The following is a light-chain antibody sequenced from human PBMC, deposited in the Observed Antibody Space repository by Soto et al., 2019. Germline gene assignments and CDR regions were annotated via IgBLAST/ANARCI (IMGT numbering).Light chain of an antibody. V-gene: IGLV1-40*01. J-gene: IGLJ1*01. CDR3: QSYHTSLTGV. Sequence: QAVVTQPPSVSGTPGQTVTISCTGSSSTIGAGYDVHWYQQLPGTAPKLLVFANNNRPAGVPDRFSGSKSGTSASLAITGLQAEDEATYYGQSYHTSLTGVFGTGTKLTVL. CDR2: ANN. CDR1: SSTIGAGYD.